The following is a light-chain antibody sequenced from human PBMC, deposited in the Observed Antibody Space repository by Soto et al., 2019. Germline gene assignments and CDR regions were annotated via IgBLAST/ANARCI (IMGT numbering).Light chain of an antibody. CDR3: QQRSNWPLT. Sequence: EIVLTQSPATLSLSPGERATLSCRASESISSYLAWYQQRPGQAPRLLIYDASNRATGIPARFSGSGSGTDFTLTISSLEPEDFAVYYCQQRSNWPLTFGGGTTVELK. CDR1: ESISSY. CDR2: DAS. J-gene: IGKJ4*01. V-gene: IGKV3-11*01.